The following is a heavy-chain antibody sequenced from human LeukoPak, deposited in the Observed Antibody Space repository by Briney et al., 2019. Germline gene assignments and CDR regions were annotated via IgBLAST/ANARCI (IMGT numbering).Heavy chain of an antibody. CDR3: VAVNYYDSSGFTT. J-gene: IGHJ5*02. CDR1: GYTFTTYV. V-gene: IGHV1-3*01. CDR2: INAGNGNT. Sequence: ASVKVSCKASGYTFTTYVMHWVRQAPGQRLEWMGWINAGNGNTKSSQNFQGSVTITRDTSASTAYMELSSLRSEDTAVYYCVAVNYYDSSGFTTWGQGTLVTVSS. D-gene: IGHD3-22*01.